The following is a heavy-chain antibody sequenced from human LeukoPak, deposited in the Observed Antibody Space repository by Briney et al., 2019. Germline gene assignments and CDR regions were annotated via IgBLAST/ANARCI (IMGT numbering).Heavy chain of an antibody. CDR3: ARDGSPPDY. CDR1: GFNFSNYW. Sequence: PGGSLRLSCATPGFNFSNYWRHSVRQTPGKVLVWVSRIISDGSRTSYADSVKGRFTISRDNAKNTLYLQMNSLRADDTAVYYCARDGSPPDYWGQGTLVTVSS. V-gene: IGHV3-74*01. J-gene: IGHJ4*02. CDR2: IISDGSRT.